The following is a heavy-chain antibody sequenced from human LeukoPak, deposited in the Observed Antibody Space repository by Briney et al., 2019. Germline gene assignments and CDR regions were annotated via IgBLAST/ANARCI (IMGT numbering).Heavy chain of an antibody. J-gene: IGHJ4*02. CDR3: ARELAV. CDR1: GFAFKTYS. CDR2: IWPDGSNE. V-gene: IGHV3-33*01. Sequence: GRALRLSCEAAGFAFKTYSMHWVRQAPGKGLEWVAAIWPDGSNEYYANSVKGRFFISRDNSKNTLYLQMNNLRVDDTAVYYCARELAVWGQGTLVTVSS.